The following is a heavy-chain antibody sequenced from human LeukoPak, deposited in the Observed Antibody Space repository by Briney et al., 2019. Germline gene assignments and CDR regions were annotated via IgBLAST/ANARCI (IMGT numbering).Heavy chain of an antibody. CDR1: GYTFTSYD. CDR2: MNPNSGNT. V-gene: IGHV1-8*03. J-gene: IGHJ4*02. D-gene: IGHD2-2*01. CDR3: ARGCSSTSCSTDY. Sequence: GTSVKVSCKASGYTFTSYDINWVRQATGQGLEWMGWMNPNSGNTGYAQKFQGRVTITRNTSISTAYMELSSLRSEDTAVYYCARGCSSTSCSTDYWGQGTLVTVSS.